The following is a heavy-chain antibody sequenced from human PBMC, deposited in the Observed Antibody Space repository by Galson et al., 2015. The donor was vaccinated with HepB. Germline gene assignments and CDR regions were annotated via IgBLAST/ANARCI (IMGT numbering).Heavy chain of an antibody. CDR3: AKEKMIVVFLGNAFDI. J-gene: IGHJ3*02. V-gene: IGHV3-23*01. Sequence: SLRLSCAASGSTFSSYAVSWVRQAPGKGLEWVSAISGSGGSTYYADSVKGRFTISRDNSKNTLYLQMNSLRAEDTAVYYCAKEKMIVVFLGNAFDIWGQGTMVTVSS. CDR1: GSTFSSYA. CDR2: ISGSGGST. D-gene: IGHD3-22*01.